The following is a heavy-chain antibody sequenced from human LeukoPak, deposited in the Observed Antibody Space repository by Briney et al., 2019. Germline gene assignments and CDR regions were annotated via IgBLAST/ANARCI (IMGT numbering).Heavy chain of an antibody. V-gene: IGHV3-30*02. CDR3: AAPGVPAATYYFDY. D-gene: IGHD2-2*01. J-gene: IGHJ4*02. CDR2: IRYDGSNK. CDR1: GFTFSTYG. Sequence: QAGGSLRLSCAASGFTFSTYGMHWVRQAPGKGLEWVAFIRYDGSNKYYADSVKGRFTIPRDNSKNTVYLQMNSLRAEDTAVYYCAAPGVPAATYYFDYWGQGTLVTVSS.